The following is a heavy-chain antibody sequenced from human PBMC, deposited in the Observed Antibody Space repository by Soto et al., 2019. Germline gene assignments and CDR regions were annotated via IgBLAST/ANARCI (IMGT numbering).Heavy chain of an antibody. CDR2: ISYDGSNK. D-gene: IGHD4-17*01. Sequence: VQLVESGGGVVQPGRSLRLSCAASGFTFSSYGMHWVRQAPGKGLEWVAVISYDGSNKYYADSVKGRFTISRDNSKNTLYLQMNSLRAEDTAVYYCAKSESVTTFLDAFDIWGQGTMVTVSS. CDR1: GFTFSSYG. CDR3: AKSESVTTFLDAFDI. J-gene: IGHJ3*02. V-gene: IGHV3-30*18.